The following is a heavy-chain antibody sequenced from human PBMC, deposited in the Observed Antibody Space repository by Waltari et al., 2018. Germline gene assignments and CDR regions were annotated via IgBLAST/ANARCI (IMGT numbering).Heavy chain of an antibody. CDR2: INPSGGST. J-gene: IGHJ6*03. CDR3: ARCNPLTYYYMDV. Sequence: QVQLVQSGAEVKKPGASVKVSCKASGYTFPSYYMHWVRQAPGQGLEWMGIINPSGGSTSYAQKFQGRVTMTRDTSTSTVYMELSSLRSEDTAVYYCARCNPLTYYYMDVWGKGTTVTVSS. D-gene: IGHD3-9*01. CDR1: GYTFPSYY. V-gene: IGHV1-46*01.